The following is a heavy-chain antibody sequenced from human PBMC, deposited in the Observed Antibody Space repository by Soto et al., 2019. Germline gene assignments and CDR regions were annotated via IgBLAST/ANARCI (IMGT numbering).Heavy chain of an antibody. J-gene: IGHJ3*02. Sequence: DVQLAESGGGLVQPGGSLRLSCAASAFTFTNYEMNWVRQAPGKGLEWVSYISSRGATIYYADSVRGRFTISRDNAKNSLYLQMNSLTAEDTAVYYCARSQMTRGFDIWGQGTMVIVSS. CDR2: ISSRGATI. CDR3: ARSQMTRGFDI. V-gene: IGHV3-48*03. CDR1: AFTFTNYE.